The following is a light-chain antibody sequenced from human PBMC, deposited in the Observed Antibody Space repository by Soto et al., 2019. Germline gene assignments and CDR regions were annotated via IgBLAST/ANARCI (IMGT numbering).Light chain of an antibody. J-gene: IGLJ3*02. CDR2: RNN. V-gene: IGLV1-47*01. CDR3: AAWDDSLSGPGV. Sequence: QAVVTQPPSASGTPGQRVTISCSGSSSNIGSNYVYWYQQLAGTAPKLLIYRNNQRPSGVPDRFSGSKSGTSASLAISGLRSEDEADYYCAAWDDSLSGPGVFGGGTKLTVL. CDR1: SSNIGSNY.